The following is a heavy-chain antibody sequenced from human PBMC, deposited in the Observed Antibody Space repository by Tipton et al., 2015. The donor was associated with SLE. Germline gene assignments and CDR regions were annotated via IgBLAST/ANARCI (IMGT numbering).Heavy chain of an antibody. V-gene: IGHV4-59*12. CDR2: IYYSGST. CDR3: VAQEGGRDDAFDI. Sequence: TLSLTCTVSGGSINNYYWSWIRQPPGKGLEWIGYIYYSGSTNYNPSLRSRVTISVDTSNNQFSLKAQSVTAADSAVYYCVAQEGGRDDAFDIWGPGTLVTVSS. D-gene: IGHD3-16*01. CDR1: GGSINNYY. J-gene: IGHJ3*02.